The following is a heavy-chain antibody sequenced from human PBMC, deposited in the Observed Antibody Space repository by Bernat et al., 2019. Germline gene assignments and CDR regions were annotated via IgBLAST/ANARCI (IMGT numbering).Heavy chain of an antibody. V-gene: IGHV3-23*01. J-gene: IGHJ4*02. CDR1: GLTFSNYV. Sequence: EGQLLESGGGLVQPGGSLRLSCAASGLTFSNYVVSWVRQAPGKGLEWVSSISASGGITYEADSVKGRFTISRDNSKNTLYLQMSSLRAEDTAVYYWAFLRRGGHTIDYWGQGTLVTVSS. CDR3: AFLRRGGHTIDY. CDR2: ISASGGIT. D-gene: IGHD2-15*01.